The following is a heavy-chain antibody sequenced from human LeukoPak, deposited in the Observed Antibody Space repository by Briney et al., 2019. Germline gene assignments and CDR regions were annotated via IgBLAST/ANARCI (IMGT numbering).Heavy chain of an antibody. Sequence: SETLSLTCTVSGGSISSYYWSWIRQPPGKGLEWIGYIYYSGSTNYNPPLKSRVTISVDTSKNQFSLKLSSVTAADTAVYYCAREPTTVTGYYYYGMDVWGQGTTVTVSS. J-gene: IGHJ6*02. CDR3: AREPTTVTGYYYYGMDV. D-gene: IGHD4-11*01. CDR2: IYYSGST. V-gene: IGHV4-59*01. CDR1: GGSISSYY.